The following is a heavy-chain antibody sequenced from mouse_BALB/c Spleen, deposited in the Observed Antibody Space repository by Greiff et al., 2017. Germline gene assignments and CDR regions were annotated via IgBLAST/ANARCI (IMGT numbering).Heavy chain of an antibody. V-gene: IGHV3-2*02. CDR3: ARTGYGNYGRDAMDY. Sequence: DVQLQESGPGLVKPSQSLSLTCTVTGYSITSDYAWNWIRQFPGNKLEWMGYISYSGSTSYNPSLKSRISITRDTSKNQFFLQLNSVTTEDTATYYCARTGYGNYGRDAMDYWGQGTSVTVSS. CDR2: ISYSGST. D-gene: IGHD2-10*02. J-gene: IGHJ4*01. CDR1: GYSITSDYA.